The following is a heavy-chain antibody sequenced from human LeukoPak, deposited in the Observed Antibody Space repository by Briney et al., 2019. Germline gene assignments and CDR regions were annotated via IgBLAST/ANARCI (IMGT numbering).Heavy chain of an antibody. CDR3: AKDPGYSSSWDDY. Sequence: GGSLRLSCTASGFTFGDYAMSWFRQAPGKGLEWVSAISGSGGSTYYADSVKGRFTISRDNSKNTLYLQMNSLRAEDTAVYYCAKDPGYSSSWDDYWGQGTLVTVSS. CDR2: ISGSGGST. J-gene: IGHJ4*02. CDR1: GFTFGDYA. V-gene: IGHV3-23*01. D-gene: IGHD6-13*01.